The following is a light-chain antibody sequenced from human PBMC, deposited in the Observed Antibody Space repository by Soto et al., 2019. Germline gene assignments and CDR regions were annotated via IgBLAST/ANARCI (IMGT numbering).Light chain of an antibody. CDR3: ATWDDYLNVYV. V-gene: IGLV1-44*01. CDR2: GNN. J-gene: IGLJ1*01. Sequence: SVLPQPPSANGTPGQGLTISCSGSSSNVGRNSVTWYQQLPGTAPKLLIYGNNQRPSGVPDRFSGSKSGTSASLAISGLQSEDEADYYCATWDDYLNVYVFGTGTKVTVL. CDR1: SSNVGRNS.